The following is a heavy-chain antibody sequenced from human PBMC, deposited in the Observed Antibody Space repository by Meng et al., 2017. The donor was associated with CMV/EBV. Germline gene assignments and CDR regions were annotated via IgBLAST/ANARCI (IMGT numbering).Heavy chain of an antibody. J-gene: IGHJ4*02. V-gene: IGHV4-30-4*08. Sequence: QVPLQDSGPGLVKPSQTLSLTCSVSGGSISSGDYYWSWIRQPPGKGLEWIGYIYYSGTTYYNPSLESRVTISVDTSKNQFSLNLSSVTAADTAVYYCARLSGSGTTSTGYHYAFDSWGQGTLVTVSS. CDR3: ARLSGSGTTSTGYHYAFDS. D-gene: IGHD3-22*01. CDR2: IYYSGTT. CDR1: GGSISSGDYY.